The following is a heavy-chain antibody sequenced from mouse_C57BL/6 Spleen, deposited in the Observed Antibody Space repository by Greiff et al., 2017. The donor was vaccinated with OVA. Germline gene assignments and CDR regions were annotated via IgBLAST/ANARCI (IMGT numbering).Heavy chain of an antibody. CDR1: GYAFSSYW. V-gene: IGHV1-80*01. J-gene: IGHJ2*01. D-gene: IGHD2-5*01. CDR3: ARSGSNSYFDY. CDR2: FYPGDGDT. Sequence: QVQLQQSGAELVKPGASVKISCKASGYAFSSYWMNWVKQRPGKGLEWIGQFYPGDGDTNYNGKFKGKATLTADKSSSTAYMQLSSLTSEDSAVYCCARSGSNSYFDYWGQGTTLTVSS.